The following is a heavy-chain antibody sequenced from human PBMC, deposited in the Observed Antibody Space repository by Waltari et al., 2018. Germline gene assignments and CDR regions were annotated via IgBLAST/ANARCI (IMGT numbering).Heavy chain of an antibody. V-gene: IGHV3-74*01. Sequence: EVQLVESGGDLVQPGGSLRLCCAASGFSFSNYWRHWVRQAPGKGLVWVSRIKYDGSTRAYADSVKGRFTISRDNARNTLFLQMSGLRAEDTAVYYCARDLDWVLFDSWGQGTLVTVSS. CDR3: ARDLDWVLFDS. CDR2: IKYDGSTR. D-gene: IGHD3-9*01. J-gene: IGHJ4*02. CDR1: GFSFSNYW.